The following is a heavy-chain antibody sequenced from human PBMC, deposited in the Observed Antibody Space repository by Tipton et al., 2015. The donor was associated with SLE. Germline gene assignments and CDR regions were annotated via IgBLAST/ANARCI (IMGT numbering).Heavy chain of an antibody. J-gene: IGHJ1*01. V-gene: IGHV4-34*01. CDR1: GGSFSGYY. CDR2: INHSGST. D-gene: IGHD6-13*01. CDR3: ARGEQQPDAEYFQH. Sequence: LRLSCAVYGGSFSGYYWSWIRQPPGKGLEWIGEINHSGSTNYNPSLKSRVTISVDTSKNQFSLKLSSVTAADTAVYYCARGEQQPDAEYFQHWGQGTLVTVSS.